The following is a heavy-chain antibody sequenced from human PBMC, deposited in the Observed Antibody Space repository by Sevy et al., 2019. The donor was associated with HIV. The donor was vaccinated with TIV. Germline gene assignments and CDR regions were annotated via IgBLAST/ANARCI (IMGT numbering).Heavy chain of an antibody. Sequence: GGSLRLSCAASGFTFSSYSMNWVRQAPGKGLEWVSSISSSSSYIYYADSVKGRFTIPRDNAKNSLYLQMNSLRAEDTAVYYCARVGYCSGGSCYSDFDYWGQGTLVTVSS. CDR3: ARVGYCSGGSCYSDFDY. J-gene: IGHJ4*02. D-gene: IGHD2-15*01. V-gene: IGHV3-21*01. CDR1: GFTFSSYS. CDR2: ISSSSSYI.